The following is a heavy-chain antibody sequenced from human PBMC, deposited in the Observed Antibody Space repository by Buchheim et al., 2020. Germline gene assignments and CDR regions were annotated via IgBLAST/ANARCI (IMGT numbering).Heavy chain of an antibody. J-gene: IGHJ4*02. CDR1: GFTFSSYA. V-gene: IGHV3-30*04. CDR3: ARGGHSSSWYGGSRFGYYFDY. CDR2: ISYDGSNK. D-gene: IGHD6-13*01. Sequence: QVQLVESGGGVVQPGRSLRLSCAASGFTFSSYAMHWVRQAPGKGLEWVAVISYDGSNKYYADSVKGRFTISRDNSKNTLYLQMNSLRAEDTAVYYCARGGHSSSWYGGSRFGYYFDYWGQGTL.